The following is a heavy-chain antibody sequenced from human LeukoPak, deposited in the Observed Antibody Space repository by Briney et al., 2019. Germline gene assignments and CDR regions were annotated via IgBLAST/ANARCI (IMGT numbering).Heavy chain of an antibody. V-gene: IGHV1-8*01. CDR3: ARSYSRKNWFDP. D-gene: IGHD6-13*01. J-gene: IGHJ5*01. CDR1: GYTFTSYD. CDR2: MNPNSGNT. Sequence: ASVKVSCKASGYTFTSYDINWVRQATGQGLEWMGWMNPNSGNTGYAQKFQGRVTMTRNTSISTAYMELSSLRSEDTAVYYCARSYSRKNWFDPWGQGTTVTVSS.